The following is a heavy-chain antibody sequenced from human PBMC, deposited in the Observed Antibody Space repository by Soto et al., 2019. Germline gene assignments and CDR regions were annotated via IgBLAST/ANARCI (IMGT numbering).Heavy chain of an antibody. V-gene: IGHV4-59*01. J-gene: IGHJ4*02. CDR1: GGSISSNY. CDR3: ARYRREAVAGYTLGN. D-gene: IGHD6-13*01. Sequence: SETLSLTCTVSGGSISSNYWTWIRQPPGKGLEWIGYVYNSGITNYNPSLKSRVTISEDTSKSQFSLKVNSMTAADTAVYYCARYRREAVAGYTLGNWGQGILVTVSS. CDR2: VYNSGIT.